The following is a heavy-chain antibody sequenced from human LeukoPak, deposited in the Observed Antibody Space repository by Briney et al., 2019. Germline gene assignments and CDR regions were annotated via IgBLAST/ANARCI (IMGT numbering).Heavy chain of an antibody. V-gene: IGHV1-2*06. CDR3: ARAPNSGSYSWFDP. CDR2: INPNSGGT. D-gene: IGHD1-26*01. CDR1: GYTFTGYY. J-gene: IGHJ5*02. Sequence: ASVKVSCKASGYTFTGYYMHWARQAPGQGLEWMGRINPNSGGTNYAQKFQGRVTMTRDTSISTAYMELSRLRSDDTAVYYCARAPNSGSYSWFDPWGQGTLVTVSS.